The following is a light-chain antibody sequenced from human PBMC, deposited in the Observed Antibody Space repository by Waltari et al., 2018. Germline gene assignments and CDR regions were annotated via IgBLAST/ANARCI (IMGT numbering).Light chain of an antibody. Sequence: QSALTQPPSVSGSPGQSVTISCTGTSSDVGVYNSVSWYQHPPGRDPKVIIFDVSTRPSGVPDSFSGSKSGSTASLTISVLQAEEEADYYCCSFKDEYNPYVFGTGTKVTVL. V-gene: IGLV2-11*01. CDR1: SSDVGVYNS. CDR3: CSFKDEYNPYV. J-gene: IGLJ1*01. CDR2: DVS.